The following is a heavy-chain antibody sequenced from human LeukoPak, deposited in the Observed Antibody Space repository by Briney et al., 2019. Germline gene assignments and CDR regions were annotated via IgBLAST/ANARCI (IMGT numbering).Heavy chain of an antibody. J-gene: IGHJ4*02. D-gene: IGHD6-13*01. CDR2: MNSNSGNT. V-gene: IGHV1-8*01. CDR1: GYSFTSYH. CDR3: LRRYHSSWNPFDY. Sequence: GASVKVSCKASGYSFTSYHINWVRQATGQGLEWMGWMNSNSGNTSYAQKFQGRVSMTRDTSISTAYMELSSLRSEDTAVYYCLRRYHSSWNPFDYWGQGTVVTVSS.